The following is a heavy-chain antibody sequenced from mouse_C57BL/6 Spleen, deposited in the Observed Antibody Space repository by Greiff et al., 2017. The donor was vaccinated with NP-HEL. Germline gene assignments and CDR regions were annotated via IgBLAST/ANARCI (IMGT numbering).Heavy chain of an antibody. CDR2: ILPGSGST. J-gene: IGHJ4*01. CDR1: GYTFTGYW. D-gene: IGHD1-1*01. CDR3: ARGPYYYGSSSYAMDY. V-gene: IGHV1-9*01. Sequence: QVQLKQSGAELMKPGASVKLSCKATGYTFTGYWIEWVKQRPGHGLEWIGEILPGSGSTNYNEKFKGKATFTADTSSNTAYMQLSSLTTEDSAIYYCARGPYYYGSSSYAMDYWGQGTSVTVSS.